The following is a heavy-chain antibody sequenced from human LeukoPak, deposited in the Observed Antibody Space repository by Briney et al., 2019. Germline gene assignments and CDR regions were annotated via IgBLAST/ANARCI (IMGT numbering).Heavy chain of an antibody. J-gene: IGHJ4*02. CDR1: GGSISSYY. Sequence: SETLSLTCTVSGGSISSYYWSWIRQPPGKGLEWIGYIYYSGSTNYNPSLKSRVTISVDTSKNQFSLKLSSVTAADTAVYYCARGLGYYGSGSYYIDYWGQGILVTVSS. CDR2: IYYSGST. CDR3: ARGLGYYGSGSYYIDY. D-gene: IGHD3-10*01. V-gene: IGHV4-59*08.